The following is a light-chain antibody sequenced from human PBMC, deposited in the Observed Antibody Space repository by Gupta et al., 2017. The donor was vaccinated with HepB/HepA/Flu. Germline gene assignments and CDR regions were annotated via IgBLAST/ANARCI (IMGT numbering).Light chain of an antibody. V-gene: IGKV4-1*01. CDR1: QSVLYSSNNKNY. J-gene: IGKJ3*01. CDR3: QHYYSTPIG. CDR2: WAS. Sequence: DIVMTQSPDSLSVSLGERATINCKSSQSVLYSSNNKNYLAWFQQKPGQAPKLLIYWASTRESGVPDRFSGSGSGTDFTLTISSLQAEDVAVYYCQHYYSTPIGFGHGTKVEIK.